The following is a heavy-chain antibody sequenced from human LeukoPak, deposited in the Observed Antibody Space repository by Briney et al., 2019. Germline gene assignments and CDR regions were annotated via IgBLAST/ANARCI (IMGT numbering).Heavy chain of an antibody. Sequence: SETLSLTCAVYGGSFSGYYWSWIRQPPGKGLEWIGEINHSGSTNYSPSLKSRVTISVDTSKNQFSLKLSSVTAADTAVYYCARGLGGSYSYYWGQGTLVTVSS. CDR2: INHSGST. D-gene: IGHD1-26*01. V-gene: IGHV4-34*01. CDR1: GGSFSGYY. J-gene: IGHJ4*02. CDR3: ARGLGGSYSYY.